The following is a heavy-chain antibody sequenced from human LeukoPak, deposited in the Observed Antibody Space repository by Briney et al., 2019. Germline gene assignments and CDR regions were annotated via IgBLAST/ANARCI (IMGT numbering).Heavy chain of an antibody. CDR1: GFTFSSYA. D-gene: IGHD2-15*01. Sequence: GGSLRLSCAASGFTFSSYAMSWVRQAPGKGLEWVSAISGSGGRTYYADSVKGRFTISRDNAKNSLYLQMNSLRAEDTAVYYCARDQVVAAFDYWGQGTLVTVSS. J-gene: IGHJ4*02. CDR2: ISGSGGRT. V-gene: IGHV3-23*01. CDR3: ARDQVVAAFDY.